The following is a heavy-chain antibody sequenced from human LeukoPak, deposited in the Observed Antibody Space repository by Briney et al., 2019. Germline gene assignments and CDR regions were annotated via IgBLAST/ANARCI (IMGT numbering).Heavy chain of an antibody. CDR1: GFTFSSYW. D-gene: IGHD6-13*01. V-gene: IGHV3-7*01. Sequence: GGSLRLSCAASGFTFSSYWMSWVRQAPGKGLEWVANVKQDGSEKYYVDSVKGRFTISRDNAKNSLYLQMNSLRAEDTAVYYCARSSSSSVLYYYYYGMDVWGQGTTVTVSS. CDR3: ARSSSSSVLYYYYYGMDV. J-gene: IGHJ6*02. CDR2: VKQDGSEK.